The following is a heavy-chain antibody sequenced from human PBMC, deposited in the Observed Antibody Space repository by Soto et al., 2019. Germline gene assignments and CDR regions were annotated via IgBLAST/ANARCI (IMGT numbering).Heavy chain of an antibody. Sequence: SVKVSCKASGGTFSSCAISWVRQAPGQGLEWMGGIIPIFGTANYAQKFQGRVTITADKSTSTAYMELSSLRSEDTAVYYCARGYSGSYLEYFQHWGQGTLVTVSS. J-gene: IGHJ1*01. V-gene: IGHV1-69*06. CDR1: GGTFSSCA. D-gene: IGHD1-26*01. CDR3: ARGYSGSYLEYFQH. CDR2: IIPIFGTA.